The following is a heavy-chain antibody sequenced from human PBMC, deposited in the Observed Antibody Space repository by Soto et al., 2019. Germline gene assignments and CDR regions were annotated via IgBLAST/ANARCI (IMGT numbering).Heavy chain of an antibody. CDR3: ARVVDSCGTHNWFDP. Sequence: VASVKVSCKASGYTFTSYDINWVRQATGQGLEWMGWMNPNSGNTGYAQKFQGRVTMTRNTSISTAYMELSSLRSEDTAVYYCARVVDSCGTHNWFDPWGQGTLVTVAS. V-gene: IGHV1-8*01. CDR2: MNPNSGNT. CDR1: GYTFTSYD. D-gene: IGHD5-18*01. J-gene: IGHJ5*02.